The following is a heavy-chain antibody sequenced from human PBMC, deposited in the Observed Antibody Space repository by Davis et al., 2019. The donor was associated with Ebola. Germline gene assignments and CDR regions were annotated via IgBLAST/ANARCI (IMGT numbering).Heavy chain of an antibody. CDR1: GYTFTNYY. CDR3: ASGDLTPDYDY. J-gene: IGHJ4*02. Sequence: ASVKVSCKASGYTFTNYYMHWVRQAPGQGLEWVGKINPATGGTDYGWKFKGGVTMTRDTSIRTAYMELNRLTSDDTAVYYCASGDLTPDYDYWGQGTLVTVSS. V-gene: IGHV1-2*02. D-gene: IGHD4-17*01. CDR2: INPATGGT.